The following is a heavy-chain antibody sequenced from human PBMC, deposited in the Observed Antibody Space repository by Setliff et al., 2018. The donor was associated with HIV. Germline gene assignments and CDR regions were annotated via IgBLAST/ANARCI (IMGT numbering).Heavy chain of an antibody. CDR3: VREVRAAYKGPLWFGQSDPRPDTFDI. J-gene: IGHJ3*02. CDR2: ITTYNGGT. CDR1: GYSFTSYG. Sequence: KVSCKASGYSFTSYGLSWVRQAPGQGLEWMGSITTYNGGTNYAQKFQGRVTMTTDTSTSTAYMELSRLTSDDTALYFCVREVRAAYKGPLWFGQSDPRPDTFDIWGQGTMVTVS. V-gene: IGHV1-18*01. D-gene: IGHD3-10*01.